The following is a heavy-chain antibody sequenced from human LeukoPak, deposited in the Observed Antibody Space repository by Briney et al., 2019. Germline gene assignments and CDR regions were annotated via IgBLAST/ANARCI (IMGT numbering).Heavy chain of an antibody. V-gene: IGHV1-69*13. J-gene: IGHJ6*02. D-gene: IGHD5-18*01. CDR3: ARSYGYTFYYYYGMDV. CDR1: GGTFSSYA. Sequence: ASVKVSCKASGGTFSSYAISWVRQAPGQALEWMGGFIPIFGTANYAQKFQGRVTITADESTSTAYMELSSLRSEDTAVYYCARSYGYTFYYYYGMDVWGQGTTVTVSS. CDR2: FIPIFGTA.